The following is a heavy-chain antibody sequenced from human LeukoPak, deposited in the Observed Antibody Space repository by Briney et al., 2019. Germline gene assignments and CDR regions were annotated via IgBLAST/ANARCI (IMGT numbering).Heavy chain of an antibody. CDR3: ARGTVTKKDY. D-gene: IGHD4-17*01. CDR2: IYYSGST. J-gene: IGHJ4*02. V-gene: IGHV4-61*01. CDR1: GGSVSSGSYY. Sequence: SETLSLTCTVSGGSVSSGSYYWSWIRQPPGKGLEWIGYIYYSGSTNYNPSLKSRVTISVDTSKNQFSLKLSSATAADTAVYYCARGTVTKKDYWGQGTLVTVSS.